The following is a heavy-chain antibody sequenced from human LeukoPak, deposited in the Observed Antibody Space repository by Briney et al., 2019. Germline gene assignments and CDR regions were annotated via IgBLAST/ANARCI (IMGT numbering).Heavy chain of an antibody. CDR3: AKERGTAPTGYMDV. D-gene: IGHD6-13*01. CDR2: ISYDGSNK. Sequence: PGGSLRLSCAASGFTFSSYGMHWVRQAPGKGLEWVAVISYDGSNKYYADSVKGRFTISRDNSKNTLYLQMNSLRAEDTAVYYCAKERGTAPTGYMDVWGKGTTVTVSS. V-gene: IGHV3-30*18. CDR1: GFTFSSYG. J-gene: IGHJ6*03.